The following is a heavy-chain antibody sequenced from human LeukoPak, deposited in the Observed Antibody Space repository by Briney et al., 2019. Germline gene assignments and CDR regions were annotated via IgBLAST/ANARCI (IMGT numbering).Heavy chain of an antibody. D-gene: IGHD3-9*01. CDR3: ARDGPDILTDNWFDP. CDR1: GYTLTELS. V-gene: IGHV1-24*01. CDR2: FDPEHGET. Sequence: ASVKVSCKVSGYTLTELSMHWVRQAPGKGLECMGGFDPEHGETIYAQKFQGRVTMTEDTSTDTAYMELRSLRSDDTAVYYCARDGPDILTDNWFDPWGQGTLVTVSS. J-gene: IGHJ5*02.